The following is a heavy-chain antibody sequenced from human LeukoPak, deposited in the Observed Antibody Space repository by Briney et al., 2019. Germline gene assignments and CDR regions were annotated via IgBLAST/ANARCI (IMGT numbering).Heavy chain of an antibody. Sequence: PGGSLRLSCAASGFTFSSYSMNWVRQAPGKGLEWVSSISSSSSYIYYADSVKGRFTISRDNAKNTLYLQMNSLRAEDTAAYYCARGLRGSGLLDYWGQGTLVTVSS. CDR3: ARGLRGSGLLDY. J-gene: IGHJ4*02. CDR2: ISSSSSYI. CDR1: GFTFSSYS. D-gene: IGHD3-10*01. V-gene: IGHV3-21*01.